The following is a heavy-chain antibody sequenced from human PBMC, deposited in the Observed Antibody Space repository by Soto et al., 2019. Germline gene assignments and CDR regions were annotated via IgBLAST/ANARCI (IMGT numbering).Heavy chain of an antibody. J-gene: IGHJ4*02. Sequence: PGGSLRLSCAASGFTFSSYWMSWVRQAPGKGLEWVANIKQDGSEKYYVDSVKGRFTISRDNAKNSLYLQMNSLRAEDTAVYYWSRESNWGPPGGPKFEYRGQGTLVTVSS. CDR1: GFTFSSYW. CDR2: IKQDGSEK. V-gene: IGHV3-7*01. CDR3: SRESNWGPPGGPKFEY. D-gene: IGHD3-16*01.